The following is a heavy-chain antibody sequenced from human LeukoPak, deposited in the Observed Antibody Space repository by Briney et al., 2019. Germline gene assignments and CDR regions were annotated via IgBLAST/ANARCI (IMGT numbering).Heavy chain of an antibody. CDR1: GGSISSYY. D-gene: IGHD3-22*01. V-gene: IGHV4-59*01. CDR2: IYYSGST. J-gene: IGHJ4*02. CDR3: VRYYYDSSGYYPTIPYFDY. Sequence: PSETLSLTCTVSGGSISSYYWSWIRQPPGKGLEWIGYIYYSGSTNYNPSLKSRVTISVDTSKNQFSLKLSSVTAADTAVYYCVRYYYDSSGYYPTIPYFDYWGQGTLVTVSS.